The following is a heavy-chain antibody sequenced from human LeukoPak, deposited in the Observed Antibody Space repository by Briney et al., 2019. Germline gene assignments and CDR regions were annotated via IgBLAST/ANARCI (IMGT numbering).Heavy chain of an antibody. CDR2: IWYDGSNK. V-gene: IGHV3-33*01. CDR1: GFTFSSYG. D-gene: IGHD2-2*01. CDR3: AGGQLLFDY. Sequence: HPGRSLRLSCAASGFTFSSYGMHWVRQAPGKGLEWVAAIWYDGSNKYYADSVKGRFTISRDNSKNTLYLQMNSLRAEDTAVYYCAGGQLLFDYWGQGTLVTVSS. J-gene: IGHJ4*02.